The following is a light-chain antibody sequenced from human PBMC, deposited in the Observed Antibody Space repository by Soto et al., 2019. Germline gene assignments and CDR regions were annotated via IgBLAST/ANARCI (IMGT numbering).Light chain of an antibody. V-gene: IGLV1-40*01. CDR2: GNS. Sequence: QSALTQPPSVSGAPGQRVTISCTGSSSNIGAGYDVHWYQHLPGTAPKLLIYGNSDRPSGVPDRFSGSRSGTSASLGITGFQTGDEADYYCGSWDSSLSAYVFGTGTKVTVL. CDR3: GSWDSSLSAYV. J-gene: IGLJ1*01. CDR1: SSNIGAGYD.